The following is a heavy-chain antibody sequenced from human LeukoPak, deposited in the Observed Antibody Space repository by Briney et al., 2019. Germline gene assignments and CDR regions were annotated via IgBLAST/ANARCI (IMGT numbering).Heavy chain of an antibody. V-gene: IGHV3-7*05. J-gene: IGHJ6*02. CDR1: GFNFSDSR. CDR3: ARGHDHGDYVGMKKYYYYNMDV. D-gene: IGHD4-17*01. Sequence: GGSLRLSCATSGFNFSDSRMTWVRQAPGKGLQWVANVNEDGSENNYVDSAKGRFTISRDNAKNSLFLQMNSLRAEDTAVYYCARGHDHGDYVGMKKYYYYNMDVWGQGTTVTVSS. CDR2: VNEDGSEN.